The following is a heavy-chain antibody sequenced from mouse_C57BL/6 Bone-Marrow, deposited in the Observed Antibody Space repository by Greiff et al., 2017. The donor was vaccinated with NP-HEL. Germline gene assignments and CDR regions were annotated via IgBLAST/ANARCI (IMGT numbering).Heavy chain of an antibody. CDR3: ARVGGSFDGDLDV. CDR2: IDPSDSYT. D-gene: IGHD1-1*02. CDR1: GYTFTSYW. V-gene: IGHV1-50*01. Sequence: QVQLQQPGAELVKPGASVKLSCKASGYTFTSYWMQWVKQRPGQGLEWIGEIDPSDSYTNYNQKFKGKATLTVDTSSSTAYMPLSSLTSEDSAVDDCARVGGSFDGDLDVWGTGTTVTVSS. J-gene: IGHJ1*03.